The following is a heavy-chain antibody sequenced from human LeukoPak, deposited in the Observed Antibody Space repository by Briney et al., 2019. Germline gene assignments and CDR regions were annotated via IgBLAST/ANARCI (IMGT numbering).Heavy chain of an antibody. CDR3: TRVGYSSSYYFDY. D-gene: IGHD6-6*01. V-gene: IGHV3-49*04. J-gene: IGHJ4*02. CDR2: IRSKGYGGTT. Sequence: GRSLRLSCVASGFIVGDYVLNWVRQAPGKGLEWVGFIRSKGYGGTTEYAASVKGRFTISRDDFKSIAYLQMNSLKTEDTAVYYCTRVGYSSSYYFDYWGQGTLVTVSS. CDR1: GFIVGDYV.